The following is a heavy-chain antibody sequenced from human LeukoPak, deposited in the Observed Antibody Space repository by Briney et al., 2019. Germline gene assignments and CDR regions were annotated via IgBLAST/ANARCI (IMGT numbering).Heavy chain of an antibody. Sequence: SVKVSCKASGGTFSSYAISWVRQAPGQGLEWMGRTIPILGIANYAQKFQGRVTITADKSTSTAYMELSSLRSEDTAVYYCASAHVAAHGRDYWGQGTLVTVSS. CDR3: ASAHVAAHGRDY. V-gene: IGHV1-69*04. D-gene: IGHD6-6*01. J-gene: IGHJ4*02. CDR1: GGTFSSYA. CDR2: TIPILGIA.